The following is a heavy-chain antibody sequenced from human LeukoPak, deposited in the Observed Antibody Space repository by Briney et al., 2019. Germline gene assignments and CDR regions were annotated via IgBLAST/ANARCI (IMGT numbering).Heavy chain of an antibody. V-gene: IGHV4-59*01. Sequence: PSETLSLTCTVSGGSISSYYWSWIRQPPGKGLEWIGYIYYSGSTNYNPSLKSRVTISVDTSKNQFSLKLSSVTAADTAVYYCARGVFGINDGFDYWGQGTLVTVSS. CDR2: IYYSGST. CDR3: ARGVFGINDGFDY. CDR1: GGSISSYY. D-gene: IGHD3-10*01. J-gene: IGHJ4*02.